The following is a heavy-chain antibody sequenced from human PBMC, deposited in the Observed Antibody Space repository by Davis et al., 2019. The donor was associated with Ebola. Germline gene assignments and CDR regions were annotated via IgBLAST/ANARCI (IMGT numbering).Heavy chain of an antibody. J-gene: IGHJ4*02. CDR3: ARDRAYCTNPACYKPLDY. CDR1: GFTFSGYW. CDR2: INGDGRTT. V-gene: IGHV3-74*01. D-gene: IGHD2-8*01. Sequence: GESLKISCAASGFTFSGYWINWVRQVPGKGLVWVSRINGDGRTTTYADSVKGRFTISRDNTENTLYLEMNSLKVDDTAVYYCARDRAYCTNPACYKPLDYWGPGTLVTVSS.